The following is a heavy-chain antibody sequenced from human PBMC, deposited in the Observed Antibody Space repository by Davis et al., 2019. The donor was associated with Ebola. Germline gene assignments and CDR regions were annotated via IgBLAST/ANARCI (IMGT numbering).Heavy chain of an antibody. CDR1: GYRFTLYS. Sequence: GESLKISCEASGYRFTLYSMNWVRQAPGKGLEWISRVTSGGSKTFYADSVKGRFTISRDNTRDSVYLQMDSLGVDDTAAYYCATDWGLGYCSNSTCSEVGWGQGTLVTVSS. V-gene: IGHV3-48*04. J-gene: IGHJ4*02. D-gene: IGHD2-2*01. CDR3: ATDWGLGYCSNSTCSEVG. CDR2: VTSGGSKT.